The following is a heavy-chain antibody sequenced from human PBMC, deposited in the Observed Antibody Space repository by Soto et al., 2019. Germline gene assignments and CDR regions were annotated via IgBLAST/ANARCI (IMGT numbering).Heavy chain of an antibody. CDR1: GFTFSSYW. J-gene: IGHJ6*02. CDR3: ARDFCSGGSCATYYGMDV. D-gene: IGHD2-15*01. Sequence: EVQLVESGGGLVQPGGSLRLSCAASGFTFSSYWMHWVRQAPGKGLVWVSRINSDGSSTSYADSVKGRFTISRDNAKNTLYLQMSSRRAEDTAVYYCARDFCSGGSCATYYGMDVWGQGTTVTVSS. CDR2: INSDGSST. V-gene: IGHV3-74*01.